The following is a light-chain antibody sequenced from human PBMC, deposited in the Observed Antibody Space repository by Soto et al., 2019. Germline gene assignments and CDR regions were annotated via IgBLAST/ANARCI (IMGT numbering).Light chain of an antibody. J-gene: IGKJ1*01. Sequence: GLTQSPGTLSLSPGERATLSCRASQSVSSTSLAWYQQKPGQAPRLLIYGVSRRATGIPDRFSGSGSGTDFTLSISRLEPEDFAVYYCQQYGTSLWTFGHGTKVDIK. CDR1: QSVSSTS. CDR3: QQYGTSLWT. CDR2: GVS. V-gene: IGKV3-20*01.